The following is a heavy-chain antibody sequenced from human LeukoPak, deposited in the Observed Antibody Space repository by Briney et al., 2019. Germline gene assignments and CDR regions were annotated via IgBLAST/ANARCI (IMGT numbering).Heavy chain of an antibody. CDR1: GFTFSSSA. Sequence: GGSLRLSCAASGFTFSSSAMSWVRQAPGKGLEWVSTISGSDSSTYYAESVKGRFTISRDNSKNTLYLQMNSLRADDTAVYYCAKSGYNRFDYWGQGTLVTVSS. D-gene: IGHD5-24*01. J-gene: IGHJ4*02. CDR3: AKSGYNRFDY. V-gene: IGHV3-23*01. CDR2: ISGSDSST.